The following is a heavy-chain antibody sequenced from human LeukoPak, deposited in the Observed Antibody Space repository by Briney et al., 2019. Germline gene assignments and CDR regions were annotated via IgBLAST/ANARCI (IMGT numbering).Heavy chain of an antibody. CDR3: TRVGLAYCGGDCYSLSDY. CDR2: IRSKAYGGTT. V-gene: IGHV3-49*04. Sequence: GGSLRLSCAASGFSFSNYKMNWVRQAPGKGLEWVGFIRSKAYGGTTEYAASVKGRFTISRDDSKSIAYLQMNSLKTEDTAVYYCTRVGLAYCGGDCYSLSDYWGQGTLVTVSS. D-gene: IGHD2-21*02. J-gene: IGHJ4*02. CDR1: GFSFSNYK.